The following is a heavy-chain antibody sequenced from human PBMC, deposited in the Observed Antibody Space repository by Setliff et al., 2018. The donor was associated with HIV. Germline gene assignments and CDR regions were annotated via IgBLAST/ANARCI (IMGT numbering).Heavy chain of an antibody. CDR3: VRRVGGRGYYFDY. V-gene: IGHV5-51*01. CDR2: IYPDDSET. J-gene: IGHJ4*02. CDR1: GFNFRTSW. D-gene: IGHD3-10*01. Sequence: GESLKISCQGSGFNFRTSWIGWVRQMPGKGLEWMGIIYPDDSETRYSPSFQGQVTMSADKPITTAYLQWTSLKALDTAMYYCVRRVGGRGYYFDYWGQGTPVTVSS.